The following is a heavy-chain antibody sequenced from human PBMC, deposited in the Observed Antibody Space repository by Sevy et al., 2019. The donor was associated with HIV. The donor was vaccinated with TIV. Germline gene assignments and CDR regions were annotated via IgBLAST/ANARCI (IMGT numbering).Heavy chain of an antibody. CDR2: IKADGSET. Sequence: GGSLRLSCAASGFTFSRDWMTWVRQAPGKGLEWVANIKADGSETYSVDSVKGRFSISRDNAKNALYLQMNSLRAEDTAVYYCARGANNLYNWGQGTLVTVSS. D-gene: IGHD3-10*01. CDR3: ARGANNLYN. J-gene: IGHJ4*02. V-gene: IGHV3-7*01. CDR1: GFTFSRDW.